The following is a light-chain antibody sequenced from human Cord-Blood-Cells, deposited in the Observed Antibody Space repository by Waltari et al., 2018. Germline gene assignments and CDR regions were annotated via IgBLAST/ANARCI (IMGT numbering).Light chain of an antibody. CDR1: SSDVGGYNY. Sequence: QSALTQPASVSGSPGQSLTISCTGTSSDVGGYNYVSWSQQHPGKAPKLMIHDVSNRPSGVSNRCSGSKSGNTASLTISGLQAEDEADYYCSSYTSSSTLYVFGTGTKVTVL. CDR3: SSYTSSSTLYV. J-gene: IGLJ1*01. V-gene: IGLV2-14*01. CDR2: DVS.